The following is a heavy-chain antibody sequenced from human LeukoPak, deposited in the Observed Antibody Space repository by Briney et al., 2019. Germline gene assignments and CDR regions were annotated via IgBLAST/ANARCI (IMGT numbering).Heavy chain of an antibody. Sequence: GGSLRLSCAASGFTFSSYSMNWVRQAPGKGLEWVSAISGSGGSTYYADSVKGRFTISRDNSKNTLYLQMNSLRAEDTAVYYCVNGGYCSSTSCPGLGLFDYWGQGTLVTVSS. CDR3: VNGGYCSSTSCPGLGLFDY. J-gene: IGHJ4*02. CDR2: ISGSGGST. V-gene: IGHV3-23*01. CDR1: GFTFSSYS. D-gene: IGHD2-2*01.